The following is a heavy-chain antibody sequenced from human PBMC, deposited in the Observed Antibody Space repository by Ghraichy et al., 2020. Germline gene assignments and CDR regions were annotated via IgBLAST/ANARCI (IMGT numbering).Heavy chain of an antibody. Sequence: SETLSLTCTVSGDSVSSGNYYWSWIRQPPEKGLEWIAYISNSGSTYYNPSLKSRVTISVDTSKNQFSLRLTSVTAADTAVYYCARAHDSTGDYFDYWGQGTLVTVSS. D-gene: IGHD2-8*02. CDR2: ISNSGST. J-gene: IGHJ4*02. CDR1: GDSVSSGNYY. CDR3: ARAHDSTGDYFDY. V-gene: IGHV4-61*01.